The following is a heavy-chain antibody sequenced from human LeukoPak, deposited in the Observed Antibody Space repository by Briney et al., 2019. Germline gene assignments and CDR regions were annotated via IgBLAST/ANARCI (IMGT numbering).Heavy chain of an antibody. CDR2: INPNSGGT. D-gene: IGHD3-9*01. CDR3: AGDFEFETGHYY. J-gene: IGHJ4*02. V-gene: IGHV1-2*02. CDR1: GYTFTGYY. Sequence: ASVKVSCKASGYTFTGYYMHWVRQAPGQGLEWMGWINPNSGGTNYAQKFQGRVTMTRDTSISTAYMELSRLRSDDTAVYYCAGDFEFETGHYYWGQGALVTVSS.